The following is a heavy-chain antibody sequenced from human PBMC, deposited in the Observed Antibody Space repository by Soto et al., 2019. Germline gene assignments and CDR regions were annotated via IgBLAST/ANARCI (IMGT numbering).Heavy chain of an antibody. Sequence: QVQLVQSGAEVKKPGASVKVSCKASGYTFTSYDINWVRQATGQGLEWMGWMNPNSGNTGYAQKFQGRVTMTRNTSLSTAYMELSSLRSEATAVYYCARETTGTTSMDVWGQGTTVTVSS. CDR1: GYTFTSYD. CDR2: MNPNSGNT. V-gene: IGHV1-8*01. J-gene: IGHJ6*02. D-gene: IGHD1-1*01. CDR3: ARETTGTTSMDV.